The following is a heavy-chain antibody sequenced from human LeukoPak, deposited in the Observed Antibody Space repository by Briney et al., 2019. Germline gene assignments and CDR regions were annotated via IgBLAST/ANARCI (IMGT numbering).Heavy chain of an antibody. J-gene: IGHJ5*02. Sequence: ASVKVSCKASGGTFSSYAISWVRQAPGQGLEWMGGIIPIFGTGNYAQKFQGRVTITTDESTSTAYMELSSLRSEDTAVYYCARDADGGSYHNWFDPWGQGTLVTVSS. CDR1: GGTFSSYA. CDR2: IIPIFGTG. CDR3: ARDADGGSYHNWFDP. D-gene: IGHD3-16*02. V-gene: IGHV1-69*05.